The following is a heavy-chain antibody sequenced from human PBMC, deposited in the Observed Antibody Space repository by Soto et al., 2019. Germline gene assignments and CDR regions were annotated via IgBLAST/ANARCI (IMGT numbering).Heavy chain of an antibody. D-gene: IGHD3-22*01. CDR1: GGSISSGGYY. CDR3: AMWLLLGGLEYAFDI. J-gene: IGHJ3*02. V-gene: IGHV4-31*03. CDR2: IYYSGST. Sequence: SETLSLTCTVSGGSISSGGYYWSWIRQHPGKGLEWIGYIYYSGSTYYNPSLKSRVTISVDTSKNQFSLKLSSVTAADTAVYYCAMWLLLGGLEYAFDIWGQGTMVTVSS.